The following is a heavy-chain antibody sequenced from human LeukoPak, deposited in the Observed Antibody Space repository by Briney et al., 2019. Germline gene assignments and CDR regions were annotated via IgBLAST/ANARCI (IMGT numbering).Heavy chain of an antibody. V-gene: IGHV4-31*03. CDR3: ADSYGDRNYYYGMDV. CDR2: IDFSGST. CDR1: GRSITSGGYY. Sequence: SETLSLTCSVSGRSITSGGYYWSWLRQHPGKGLEWIGYIDFSGSTYYNPSLNSRVTISRDTSKNQFSLQLSSVTAADTAVYYCADSYGDRNYYYGMDVWGRGTMVTVSS. J-gene: IGHJ6*02. D-gene: IGHD4-17*01.